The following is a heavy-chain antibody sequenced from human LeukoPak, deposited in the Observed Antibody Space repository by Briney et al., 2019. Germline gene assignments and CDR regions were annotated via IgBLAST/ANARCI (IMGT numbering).Heavy chain of an antibody. D-gene: IGHD6-19*01. J-gene: IGHJ4*02. V-gene: IGHV1-2*02. CDR3: ASLPYSSGWFDY. CDR1: GYTFTGYY. Sequence: ASVKVSCKASGYTFTGYYMHWVRQAPGQGLEWMGWINPNSGGTNYAQTFQGRVTMTRDTSISTAYMELSRLRSDDTAVYYCASLPYSSGWFDYWGRGTLVSV. CDR2: INPNSGGT.